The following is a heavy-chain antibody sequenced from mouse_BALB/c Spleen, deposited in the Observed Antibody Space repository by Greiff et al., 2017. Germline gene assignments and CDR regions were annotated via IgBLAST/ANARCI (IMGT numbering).Heavy chain of an antibody. CDR1: GFSLTSYG. J-gene: IGHJ3*01. V-gene: IGHV2-2*02. D-gene: IGHD1-1*01. Sequence: QVQLQQSGPGLVQPSQSLSITCTVSGFSLTSYGVHWVRQSPGKGLEWLGVIWSGGSTDYNAAFISRLSISKDNSKSQVFFKMNSLQANDTAIYYCALENYGSSSAWFAYWGQGTLVTVSA. CDR2: IWSGGST. CDR3: ALENYGSSSAWFAY.